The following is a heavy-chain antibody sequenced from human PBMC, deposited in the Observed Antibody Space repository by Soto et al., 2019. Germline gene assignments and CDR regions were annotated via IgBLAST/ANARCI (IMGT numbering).Heavy chain of an antibody. CDR3: ARRDDSETFDI. CDR1: GLSVTANY. V-gene: IGHV3-53*01. CDR2: IYRGGGT. D-gene: IGHD5-18*01. Sequence: EVHLVESGGGLIQPGGSLRLICAASGLSVTANYMTWVRQASGKGLEWLSIIYRGGGTYYADSLKGRAIISRDGSRNMVFLQMNSLTAEDAGVYYCARRDDSETFDIWGRGTAVNVSS. J-gene: IGHJ3*02.